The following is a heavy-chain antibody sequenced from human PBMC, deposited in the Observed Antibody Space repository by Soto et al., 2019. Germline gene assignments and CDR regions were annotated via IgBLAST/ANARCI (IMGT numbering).Heavy chain of an antibody. CDR1: GCTVRSFS. Sequence: PVGSLTLSCAAAGCTVRSFSVNWVWQPQGRWLEWVSGISGSGGSTYYTESVKCRFTIDGDNSKNALYGQMSSLRAEDTDVYYCAKGGLRFLRWYHDGLEIWGQGAMV. J-gene: IGHJ3*02. D-gene: IGHD3-3*01. CDR3: AKGGLRFLRWYHDGLEI. CDR2: ISGSGGST. V-gene: IGHV3-23*01.